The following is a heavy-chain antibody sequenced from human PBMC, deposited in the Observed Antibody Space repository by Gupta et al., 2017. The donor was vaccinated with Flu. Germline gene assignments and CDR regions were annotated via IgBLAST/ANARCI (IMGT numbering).Heavy chain of an antibody. CDR2: INDSGST. D-gene: IGHD3-16*01. CDR3: ARSMGEIDY. CDR1: GGSVSNYY. V-gene: IGHV4-34*02. Sequence: QVQLQQWGAGLLKPSETLSLTCAVYGGSVSNYYWSWIRQPPGQGLEWIGEINDSGSTKYNPSLDSSLKGRVTISVDTPKNQFSLKLSSVTAADTAVYYCARSMGEIDYWGQGTLVTVSS. J-gene: IGHJ4*02.